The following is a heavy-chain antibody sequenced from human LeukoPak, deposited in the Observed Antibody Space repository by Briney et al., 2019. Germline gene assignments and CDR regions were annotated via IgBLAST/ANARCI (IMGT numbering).Heavy chain of an antibody. Sequence: GESLKISCKGSGYTFSNYWIGWVRQMPGKGLEWVGIIYPADSHTRYSPSFQGQVTLSADKSITTAYLQWGSLKASDTAMYFCLTYYYDISGYEVFDYWGQGTLVTVSS. D-gene: IGHD3-22*01. CDR2: IYPADSHT. CDR3: LTYYYDISGYEVFDY. V-gene: IGHV5-51*01. CDR1: GYTFSNYW. J-gene: IGHJ4*02.